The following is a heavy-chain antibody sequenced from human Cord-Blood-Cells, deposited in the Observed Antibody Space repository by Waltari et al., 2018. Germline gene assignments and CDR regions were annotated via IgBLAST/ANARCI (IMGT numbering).Heavy chain of an antibody. CDR2: IYWDDDK. Sequence: QITLKESGPTLVKPTQTLTLTCTFSGFSLSTSGVGVGWIRQPPGKALEWLALIYWDDDKRYSPSLKSRLTITKDTSKNQVVLTMTNMDPVDTATYYCAHTTYDFWSGSLDYWGQGTLVTVSS. J-gene: IGHJ4*02. V-gene: IGHV2-5*02. CDR1: GFSLSTSGVG. D-gene: IGHD3-3*01. CDR3: AHTTYDFWSGSLDY.